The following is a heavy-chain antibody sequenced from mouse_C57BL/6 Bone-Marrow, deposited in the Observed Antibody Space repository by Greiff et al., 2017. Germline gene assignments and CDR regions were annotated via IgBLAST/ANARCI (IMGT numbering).Heavy chain of an antibody. CDR2: IDPSDSYT. V-gene: IGHV1-59*01. CDR3: ARVAYGNFYYWYFDV. D-gene: IGHD2-1*01. CDR1: GYTFTSYW. J-gene: IGHJ1*03. Sequence: QVQLQQPGAELVRPGTSVKLSCKASGYTFTSYWMHWVKQRPGQGLEWIGVIDPSDSYTNYNQKFKGKATLTVDTSSSTAYMQLSSLTSEDSAVYYGARVAYGNFYYWYFDVWGTGTTVTVSS.